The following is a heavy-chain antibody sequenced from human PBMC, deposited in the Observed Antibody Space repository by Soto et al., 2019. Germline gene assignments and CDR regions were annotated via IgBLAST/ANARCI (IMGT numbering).Heavy chain of an antibody. D-gene: IGHD2-2*01. Sequence: PSETLSLTCTVSGASLNSYHWSWVRQPAGKELEWIGHIHSSGSTNYNPSLKSRVTMSVDTSKNQFSLRLMSLTAADTAVSYCEPAQGVPVAGITCFDPWGQGSLVTISS. CDR3: EPAQGVPVAGITCFDP. V-gene: IGHV4-4*07. CDR1: GASLNSYH. J-gene: IGHJ5*02. CDR2: IHSSGST.